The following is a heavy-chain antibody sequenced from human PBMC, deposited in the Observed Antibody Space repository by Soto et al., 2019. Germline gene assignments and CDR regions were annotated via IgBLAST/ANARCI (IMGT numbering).Heavy chain of an antibody. CDR3: ARDDILTCYYTSSYYYGMDV. V-gene: IGHV1-18*01. CDR1: GYTFTSYG. Sequence: ASVKVSCKASGYTFTSYGISWVRQAPGQGLEWMGWISAYNGNTNYAQKLQGRVTMTTDTSTSTAYMELRSLRSDDTAVYYCARDDILTCYYTSSYYYGMDVWGQGTTVTVSS. CDR2: ISAYNGNT. D-gene: IGHD3-9*01. J-gene: IGHJ6*02.